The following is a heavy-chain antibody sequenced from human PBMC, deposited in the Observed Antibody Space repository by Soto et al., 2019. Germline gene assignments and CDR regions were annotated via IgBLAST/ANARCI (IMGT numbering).Heavy chain of an antibody. CDR2: IRTRTDAYAT. CDR1: GFTFSGSA. CDR3: IPHRYGPFDY. V-gene: IGHV3-73*01. Sequence: GGSLRLSCAASGFTFSGSAIHWVRQASGKGLEWVGRIRTRTDAYATEYAASVKGRFTISRDDSKNTAFLQMNGLKTEDTAVYYCIPHRYGPFDYCGPGTLLTVSS. J-gene: IGHJ4*02. D-gene: IGHD3-10*01.